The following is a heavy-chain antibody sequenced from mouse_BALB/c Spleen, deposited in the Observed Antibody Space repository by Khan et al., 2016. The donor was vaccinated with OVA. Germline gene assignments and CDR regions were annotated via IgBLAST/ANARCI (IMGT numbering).Heavy chain of an antibody. CDR1: GYTFTDYY. J-gene: IGHJ3*01. D-gene: IGHD1-2*01. Sequence: QVRLQQSGAELARPGASVKLSCKASGYTFTDYYINWVKQRTGQGLEWIGEISPGSGDTYYNERFKGKATLTADKSSSTAYRQLSSLTSEAAAIYFCARKNYFGYTIAYWGQGTLVTVSA. CDR3: ARKNYFGYTIAY. CDR2: ISPGSGDT. V-gene: IGHV1-77*01.